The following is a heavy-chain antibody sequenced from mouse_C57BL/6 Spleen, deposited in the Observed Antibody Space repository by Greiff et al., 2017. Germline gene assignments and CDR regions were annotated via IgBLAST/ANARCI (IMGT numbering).Heavy chain of an antibody. CDR1: GYTFTSYW. V-gene: IGHV1-55*01. CDR3: ARGRERYFDV. CDR2: IYPGSGST. Sequence: QVQLQQSGAELVKPGASVKMSCKASGYTFTSYWITWVKQRPGQGLEWIGDIYPGSGSTNYNEKFKSKATLTVDTSSSTAYMQLSSLTSEDSAVYYCARGRERYFDVWGTGTTVTVSS. J-gene: IGHJ1*03.